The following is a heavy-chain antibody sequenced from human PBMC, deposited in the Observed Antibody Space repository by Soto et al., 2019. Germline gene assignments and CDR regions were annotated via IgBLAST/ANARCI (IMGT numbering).Heavy chain of an antibody. Sequence: VASVKVSCKASGGTFSSYTISWVRQAPGQGLEWTGRIIPILGIANYAQKFQGRVTITADKSTSTAYMELSSLRSEDTAVYYCARDLTNWYFDLWGRGTLVTVSS. J-gene: IGHJ2*01. CDR3: ARDLTNWYFDL. V-gene: IGHV1-69*04. CDR1: GGTFSSYT. CDR2: IIPILGIA.